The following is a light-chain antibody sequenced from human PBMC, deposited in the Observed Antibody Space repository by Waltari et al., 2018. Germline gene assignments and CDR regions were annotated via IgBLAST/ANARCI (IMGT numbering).Light chain of an antibody. CDR2: DVS. CDR3: SSYAGTYTLGL. J-gene: IGLJ2*01. V-gene: IGLV2-11*01. CDR1: SSDIGAYNF. Sequence: QSALTQPRSVSGSPGESVTITCTGTSSDIGAYNFVSWYQHHPGKGPKLLIYDVSGRPSGVPERFSGSKSGNTASLPISGLQAEDEADYFCSSYAGTYTLGLFGAGTTLTV.